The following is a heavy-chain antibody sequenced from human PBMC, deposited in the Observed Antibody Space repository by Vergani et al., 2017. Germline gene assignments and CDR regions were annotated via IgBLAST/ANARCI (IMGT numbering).Heavy chain of an antibody. CDR2: IYPGDSDT. Sequence: EVQLVPSGAEVKKPGASLKISCKGSGYSFTSYWIGWVRQMPRKGLEWMGIIYPGDSDTRYSPSFQGQATISADKSISTAYQQWSSLKASDTAMYYCARGEGVVTALFDYWGQGTLVTVSS. J-gene: IGHJ4*02. CDR1: GYSFTSYW. V-gene: IGHV5-51*01. CDR3: ARGEGVVTALFDY. D-gene: IGHD2-21*02.